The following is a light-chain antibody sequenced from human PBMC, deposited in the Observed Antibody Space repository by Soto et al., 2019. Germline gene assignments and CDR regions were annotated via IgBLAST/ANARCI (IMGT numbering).Light chain of an antibody. V-gene: IGLV1-44*01. CDR2: NNN. J-gene: IGLJ3*02. CDR1: SSNIGSNL. CDR3: ALWDDSLNGLRV. Sequence: QSVLTQPPSASGTPGQTVTISCSGSSSNIGSNLVNWYQLLPGTTPRLLIYNNNQRPSAVPDRFSGSKSGTSASLAISGLQSEAEGDYFCALWDDSLNGLRVFGGGTKVTVL.